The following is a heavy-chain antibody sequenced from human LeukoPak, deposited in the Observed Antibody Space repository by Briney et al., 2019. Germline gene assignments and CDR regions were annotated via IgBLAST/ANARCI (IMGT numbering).Heavy chain of an antibody. J-gene: IGHJ4*01. V-gene: IGHV4-30-4*01. CDR1: GGSTNSGDYF. CDR3: ARETMAGHFDY. Sequence: SETLSLTCTVSGGSTNSGDYFWSWLRQPPGKGLEWIVYIYFSGTTYYNPSLRSRVTISLDTSKNQFSLNLRSVSAADTAVYFCARETMAGHFDYWGHGTLVTVSS. D-gene: IGHD6-19*01. CDR2: IYFSGTT.